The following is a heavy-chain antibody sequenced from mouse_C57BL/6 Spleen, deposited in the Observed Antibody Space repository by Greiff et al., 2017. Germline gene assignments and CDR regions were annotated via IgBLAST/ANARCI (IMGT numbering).Heavy chain of an antibody. V-gene: IGHV1-55*01. CDR2: IYPGSGST. CDR1: GYTFTSYW. D-gene: IGHD5-1-1*01. Sequence: QVQLQQPGAELVKPGASVKMSCKASGYTFTSYWITWVKQRPGQGLEWIGDIYPGSGSTNYNEKFKSKATLTVDTSSSTAYMQLSSLTSEDSAVYYCAREIPFYCYFDVWGTGTTVTVSS. J-gene: IGHJ1*03. CDR3: AREIPFYCYFDV.